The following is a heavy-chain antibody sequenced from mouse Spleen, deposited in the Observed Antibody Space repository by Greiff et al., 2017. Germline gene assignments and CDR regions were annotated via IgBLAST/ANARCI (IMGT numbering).Heavy chain of an antibody. Sequence: QVQLKQSGAELVRPGTSVKVSCKASGYAFTNYLIEWVKQRPGQGLEWIGVINPGSGGTNYNEKFKGKATLTADKSSSTAYMQLSSLTSDDSAVYFCARGNYRYDLYAMDYWGQGTSVTVSS. V-gene: IGHV1-54*01. CDR2: INPGSGGT. CDR1: GYAFTNYL. D-gene: IGHD2-14*01. J-gene: IGHJ4*01. CDR3: ARGNYRYDLYAMDY.